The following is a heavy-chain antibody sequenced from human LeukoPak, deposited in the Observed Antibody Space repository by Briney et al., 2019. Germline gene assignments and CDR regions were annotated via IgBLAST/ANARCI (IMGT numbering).Heavy chain of an antibody. CDR2: IIPIFGTA. J-gene: IGHJ4*02. V-gene: IGHV1-69*13. Sequence: ASVKVSCKASGGTFSSYAISWVRQAPGQGLEWMGGIIPIFGTANYAQKFQGRVTITADESTSTAYMELSSLRSEDTVVYYCARDWDCGGDCCSFGGGDYWGQGTLVTVSS. CDR1: GGTFSSYA. D-gene: IGHD2-21*02. CDR3: ARDWDCGGDCCSFGGGDY.